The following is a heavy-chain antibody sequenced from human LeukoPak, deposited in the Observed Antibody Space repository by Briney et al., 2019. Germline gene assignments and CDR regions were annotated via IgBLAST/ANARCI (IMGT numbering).Heavy chain of an antibody. J-gene: IGHJ6*03. CDR2: INSDGSST. CDR3: ARDSGSIAVAGLGHYYYYYMDV. D-gene: IGHD6-19*01. CDR1: GFTFSSYW. Sequence: PGGSLRLSCAASGFTFSSYWMHWVRQAPGKGLVWVSRINSDGSSTSYADSVKGRFTISRDNAKNTLYLQMNSLRAEDTAVYYCARDSGSIAVAGLGHYYYYYMDVWGKGTTVTISS. V-gene: IGHV3-74*01.